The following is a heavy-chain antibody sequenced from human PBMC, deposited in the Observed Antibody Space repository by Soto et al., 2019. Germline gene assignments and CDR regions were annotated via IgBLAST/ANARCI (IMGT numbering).Heavy chain of an antibody. CDR2: ISYDGSNK. J-gene: IGHJ6*02. CDR1: GFTFSSYA. CDR3: ARPTYSSSSTRGYYFGMDV. V-gene: IGHV3-30-3*01. Sequence: VQLVESGGGVVQPGRSLRLSCAASGFTFSSYAIHWVRQAPGKGLEWVAVISYDGSNKYYADSVKGRFTISRDDSKNTLYLQMNSLRPEDTAVYYCARPTYSSSSTRGYYFGMDVWGQGTTVTVSS. D-gene: IGHD6-6*01.